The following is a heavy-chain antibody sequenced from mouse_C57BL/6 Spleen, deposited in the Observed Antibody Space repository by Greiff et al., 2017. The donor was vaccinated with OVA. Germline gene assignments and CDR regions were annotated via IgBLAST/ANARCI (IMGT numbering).Heavy chain of an antibody. Sequence: QVQLKQPGAELVKPGASVKMSCKASGYTFTSYWITWVKQRPGQGLEWIGDIYPGSGSTNYNEKFKSKATLTVDTSSSTAYMQLSSLTSEDSAVYYCAREKGYYAMDYWGQGTSVTVSS. J-gene: IGHJ4*01. CDR1: GYTFTSYW. CDR3: AREKGYYAMDY. CDR2: IYPGSGST. V-gene: IGHV1-55*01.